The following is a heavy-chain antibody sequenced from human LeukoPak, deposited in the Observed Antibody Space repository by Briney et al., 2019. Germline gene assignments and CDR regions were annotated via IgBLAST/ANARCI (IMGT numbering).Heavy chain of an antibody. CDR3: AREYSSSSVTYYFDH. J-gene: IGHJ4*02. D-gene: IGHD6-6*01. V-gene: IGHV4-59*01. CDR1: GGSISSYY. Sequence: PSETLSLTCTVSGGSISSYYWSWIRLPPGKGLEWIGYMYYSGSTNYNPSLKSRVTISVDTSKNQFSLKLSSVTAADTAVYYCAREYSSSSVTYYFDHWGQGTLVTVSS. CDR2: MYYSGST.